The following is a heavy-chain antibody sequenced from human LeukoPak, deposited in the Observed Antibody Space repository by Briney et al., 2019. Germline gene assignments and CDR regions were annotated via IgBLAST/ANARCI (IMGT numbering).Heavy chain of an antibody. CDR3: ARGRGRRGPSHVAGTGYYFDY. CDR1: GGSMSPFY. CDR2: IYYTENT. V-gene: IGHV4-59*12. J-gene: IGHJ4*02. Sequence: PSETLSLTCTVSGGSMSPFYWSWIRQPPGKGLEWIGYIYYTENTNYNPSLTSRVTISIDPSKNQFSLKLSSVTAADTAVYYCARGRGRRGPSHVAGTGYYFDYWGQGTLVTVSS. D-gene: IGHD6-19*01.